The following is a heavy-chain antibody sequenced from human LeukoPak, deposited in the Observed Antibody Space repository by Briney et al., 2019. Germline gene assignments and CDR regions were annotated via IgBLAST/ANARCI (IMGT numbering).Heavy chain of an antibody. Sequence: SQTLSLTCTVSGDSISSGGYYWSWIRQHPGKGLEWIGYIYYSGSTYYNPSLKSRVTISVDTSKNQFSLKLSSVTAADTAVYYCARGSGYSYVDFDYWGQGTLVTVSS. CDR2: IYYSGST. J-gene: IGHJ4*02. CDR1: GDSISSGGYY. V-gene: IGHV4-31*03. CDR3: ARGSGYSYVDFDY. D-gene: IGHD5-18*01.